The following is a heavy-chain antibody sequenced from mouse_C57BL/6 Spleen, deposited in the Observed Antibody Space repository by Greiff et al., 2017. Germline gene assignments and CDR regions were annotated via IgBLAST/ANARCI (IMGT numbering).Heavy chain of an antibody. Sequence: QVQLQQPGAELVKPGASVKLSCKASGYTFTSYWMHWVKQRPGQGLEWIGMIHPNSGSTNYNEKFKSKATLTVDKSSSTAYMQLSSLTSEDSAVXYCARYAGNYGIYYYAMDDWGQGTSVTVSS. CDR2: IHPNSGST. V-gene: IGHV1-64*01. J-gene: IGHJ4*01. CDR1: GYTFTSYW. D-gene: IGHD2-1*01. CDR3: ARYAGNYGIYYYAMDD.